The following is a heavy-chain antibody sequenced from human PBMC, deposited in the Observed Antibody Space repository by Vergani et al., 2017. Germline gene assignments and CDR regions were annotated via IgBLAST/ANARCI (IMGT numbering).Heavy chain of an antibody. V-gene: IGHV3-11*01. CDR2: ISNSGNTI. J-gene: IGHJ3*02. D-gene: IGHD5-24*01. Sequence: QVQLVESGGGLVKPGGSLRLSCAASGFSFSDHYMTWIRQAPGKGLEWVFYISNSGNTIEYADSVKGRFSNSRDNAKSSLFMQMDSLRAEDTAVYYCARDHRDYNNYLGTFDIWGQGSMVTVSS. CDR3: ARDHRDYNNYLGTFDI. CDR1: GFSFSDHY.